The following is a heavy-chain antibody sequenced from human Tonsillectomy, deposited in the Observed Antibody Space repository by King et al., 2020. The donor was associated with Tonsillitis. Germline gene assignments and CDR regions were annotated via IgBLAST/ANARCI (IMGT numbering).Heavy chain of an antibody. D-gene: IGHD1-26*01. CDR1: GFTFSSYA. V-gene: IGHV3-23*04. Sequence: VQLVESGGGLVQPGGSLRLSCAASGFTFSSYAMSWVRQAPEKGLEWVSTISGSGGSTYYADSVKGRFTISRDNSKNTLYLQMNSLKAEDTAVYYCALMGVRASYPDYWGQGTLVTVSS. CDR2: ISGSGGST. J-gene: IGHJ4*02. CDR3: ALMGVRASYPDY.